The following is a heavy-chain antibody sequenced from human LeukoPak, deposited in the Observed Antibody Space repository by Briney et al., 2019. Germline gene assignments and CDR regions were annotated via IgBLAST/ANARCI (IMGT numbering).Heavy chain of an antibody. CDR3: AREYYYDSSGYYFPTRYYYYMDV. D-gene: IGHD3-22*01. Sequence: PETLSLTCAVYGGSFSGYYWSWIRQPPGKGLEWIGEINHSGSTNYNPSLKSRVTISVDASKNQFSLKLSSVTAADTAVYYCAREYYYDSSGYYFPTRYYYYMDVWGKGTTVTVSS. J-gene: IGHJ6*03. CDR2: INHSGST. CDR1: GGSFSGYY. V-gene: IGHV4-34*01.